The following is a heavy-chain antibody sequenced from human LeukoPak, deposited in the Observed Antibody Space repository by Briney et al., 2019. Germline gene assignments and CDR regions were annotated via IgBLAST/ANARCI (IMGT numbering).Heavy chain of an antibody. Sequence: PGGSLRLSCAASGFTFSSYAMSWVRQAPGKGLEWVSAISGSGGSTYYADSVKGRFTISRDNSKNTLYLQMNSLRAEDTAVYYCAKALSYCSGGSCYSGLSYYYYGMDVWGQGTTVTVSS. CDR2: ISGSGGST. D-gene: IGHD2-15*01. CDR3: AKALSYCSGGSCYSGLSYYYYGMDV. J-gene: IGHJ6*02. V-gene: IGHV3-23*01. CDR1: GFTFSSYA.